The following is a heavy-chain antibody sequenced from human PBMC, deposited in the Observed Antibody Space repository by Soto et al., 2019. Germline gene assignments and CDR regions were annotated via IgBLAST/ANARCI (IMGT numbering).Heavy chain of an antibody. CDR2: ISGGGVST. CDR1: GFTFSTYG. CDR3: AKASSLTD. Sequence: EVQLLEPGGGLVQPGGSLRLSCAASGFTFSTYGMSWVRQAPGKGLEWVSRISGGGVSTYYADSVKGRFSISRDNSKNTLYLQMNSLRVEDTAVYYCAKASSLTDWGQGTLVTVSS. D-gene: IGHD3-9*01. V-gene: IGHV3-23*01. J-gene: IGHJ4*02.